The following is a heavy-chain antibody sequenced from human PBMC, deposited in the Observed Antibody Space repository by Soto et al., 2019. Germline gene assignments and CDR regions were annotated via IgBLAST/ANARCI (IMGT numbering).Heavy chain of an antibody. CDR2: INPNSGAT. CDR1: GYTFTVYF. Sequence: AAVKVSCKASGYTFTVYFMHWVLQSPLQGLEWMGWINPNSGATKYAQKFQGRVTLSRDTSIRTAYMELSGLRSDDTAVYYCARGGGTILAPLPWGQGTLVTVSS. D-gene: IGHD3-3*01. V-gene: IGHV1-2*02. CDR3: ARGGGTILAPLP. J-gene: IGHJ5*02.